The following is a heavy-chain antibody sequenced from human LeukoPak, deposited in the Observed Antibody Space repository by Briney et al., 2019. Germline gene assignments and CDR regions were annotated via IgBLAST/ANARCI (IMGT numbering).Heavy chain of an antibody. D-gene: IGHD2-21*01. CDR3: ATAQTYCGGNSCYDAFFDY. J-gene: IGHJ4*02. V-gene: IGHV1-69*05. Sequence: SVKVSCKAPGDTFNRYAITWVRQAPGQGLEWMGGILPILGTVNYAQKFQGRVTITTEASTRTAYMELSSLSSDDTAVYYCATAQTYCGGNSCYDAFFDYWGQGTRVTVSS. CDR2: ILPILGTV. CDR1: GDTFNRYA.